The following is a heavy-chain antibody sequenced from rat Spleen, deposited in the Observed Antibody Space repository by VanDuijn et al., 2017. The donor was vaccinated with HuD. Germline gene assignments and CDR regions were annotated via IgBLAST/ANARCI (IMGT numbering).Heavy chain of an antibody. CDR3: ARQLRRDLASFDY. Sequence: EVQLVKSGGGLVQPGRSLKLSCAASGFTFSNYGTHWIRQAPKKGLEWVATISYDGSHTYYRDSVKGRFTISRDNAKSTLYLQKDSLRSEETASYYCARQLRRDLASFDYWGQGVMVTVSS. CDR1: GFTFSNYG. D-gene: IGHD1-11*01. J-gene: IGHJ2*01. CDR2: ISYDGSHT. V-gene: IGHV5-7*01.